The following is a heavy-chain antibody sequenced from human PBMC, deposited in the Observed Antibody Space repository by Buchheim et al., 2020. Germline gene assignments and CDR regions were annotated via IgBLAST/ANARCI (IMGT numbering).Heavy chain of an antibody. D-gene: IGHD3-22*01. Sequence: QVQLVESGGGVVQPGRSLRLSCAASGFTFSSYGMHWVRQAPGKGLEWVAVISYDGSNKYYADSVKGRFTISRDNSKNTLYLQMNSLRAEDTAVYYCARVNYDTSGYFDNYFDYWGQGT. CDR2: ISYDGSNK. J-gene: IGHJ4*02. V-gene: IGHV3-30*03. CDR3: ARVNYDTSGYFDNYFDY. CDR1: GFTFSSYG.